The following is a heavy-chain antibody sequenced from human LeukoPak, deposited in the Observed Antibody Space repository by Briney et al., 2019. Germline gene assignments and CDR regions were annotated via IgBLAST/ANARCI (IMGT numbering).Heavy chain of an antibody. CDR1: GGSITSSSYY. CDR3: ARAGYCSGGSCYHNWFDP. CDR2: IYYTGST. D-gene: IGHD2-15*01. V-gene: IGHV4-39*07. J-gene: IGHJ5*02. Sequence: PSETLSLTCTVSGGSITSSSYYWGWIRQPPGKGPEWIGSIYYTGSTNYNPSLKSRVTISLDTSKNQFSLKLSSVTAADTAVYYCARAGYCSGGSCYHNWFDPWGQGTLVTVSS.